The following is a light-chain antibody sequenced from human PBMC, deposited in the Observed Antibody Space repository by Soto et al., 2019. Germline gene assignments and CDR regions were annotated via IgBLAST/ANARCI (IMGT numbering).Light chain of an antibody. CDR3: QQYVISSP. Sequence: TLSLYKRETAILSCRASQNIGSNLAWYQQRPGQAPRLLIYGASSRATGIPDRFSGSGSGTDFTLTISRLEPDDFAVYYCQQYVISSPFCHVRRLAIK. CDR2: GAS. CDR1: QNIGSN. V-gene: IGKV3-20*01. J-gene: IGKJ5*01.